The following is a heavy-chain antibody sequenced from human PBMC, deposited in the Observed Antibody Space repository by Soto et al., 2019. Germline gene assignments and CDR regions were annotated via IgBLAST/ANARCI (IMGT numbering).Heavy chain of an antibody. CDR1: GFTFSSYA. CDR3: AKDLERDYYDSGKGVPFDY. Sequence: QPGGSLRLSCAASGFTFSSYAVSWVRQAPGKGLEWVSAISGSGGSTYYADSVKGRFTISRDNSKNTLYLQMNSLRAEDTAVYYCAKDLERDYYDSGKGVPFDYWGQGTLVTVSS. D-gene: IGHD3-22*01. V-gene: IGHV3-23*01. J-gene: IGHJ4*02. CDR2: ISGSGGST.